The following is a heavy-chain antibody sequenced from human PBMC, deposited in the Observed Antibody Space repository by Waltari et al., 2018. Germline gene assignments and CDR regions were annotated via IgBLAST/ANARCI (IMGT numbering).Heavy chain of an antibody. Sequence: QVLLVQSGPEVKKPGASVKVSCKASGYTFTNYDINWVRQATGQGLEWMGQATGNGLEWMGWLNPDSGKTGFAQNFQGRVTITRDTSIATVYMELSDRRSEDTAVYYCARGTRASRASYWLDPWGQGTLVTVSS. CDR1: GYTFTNYD. CDR3: ARGTRASRASYWLDP. D-gene: IGHD2-21*01. J-gene: IGHJ5*02. V-gene: IGHV1-8*01. CDR2: LNPDSGKT.